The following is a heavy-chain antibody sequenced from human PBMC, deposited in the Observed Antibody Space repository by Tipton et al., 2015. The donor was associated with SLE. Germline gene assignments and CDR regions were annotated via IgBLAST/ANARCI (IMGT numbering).Heavy chain of an antibody. CDR3: ARQTDGMDV. Sequence: TLSLTYTVSGGSISSGDYYWSWIRQPPGKGLEWIGYIYYSGSTNYNPSLKSRVTISVDTSKNQFSLKLSSVTAADTAVYFCARQTDGMDVWGQGTTVTVSS. J-gene: IGHJ6*02. CDR1: GGSISSGDYY. V-gene: IGHV4-61*08. CDR2: IYYSGST.